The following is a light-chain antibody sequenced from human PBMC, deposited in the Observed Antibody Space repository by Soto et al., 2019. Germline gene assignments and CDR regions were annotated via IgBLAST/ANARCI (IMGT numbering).Light chain of an antibody. Sequence: AIQLTQSPSSLSASVGDRVTITCRASQGISSALAWYQQKPGKAPNLLIYDASRLESGVPSRFSGSGSGKDFTLTVSSLQPEDFATDYCQEFNGYPFTFGPGTKVDIK. CDR1: QGISSA. CDR2: DAS. J-gene: IGKJ3*01. CDR3: QEFNGYPFT. V-gene: IGKV1-13*02.